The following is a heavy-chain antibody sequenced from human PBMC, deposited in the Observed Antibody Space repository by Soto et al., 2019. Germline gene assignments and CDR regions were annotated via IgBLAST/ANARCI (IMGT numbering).Heavy chain of an antibody. D-gene: IGHD3-3*01. CDR2: IIPIFGTA. CDR1: GGTFSSYP. J-gene: IGHJ6*02. Sequence: SVKVSCKASGGTFSSYPIRWVRQAPGQGLEWMGGIIPIFGTANYAQKFQGRVTITADESTSTAYMGLSSLRSEDTAVYYCAGTIFGVVAPRDYYYGMDVWGQGTTVTVSS. V-gene: IGHV1-69*13. CDR3: AGTIFGVVAPRDYYYGMDV.